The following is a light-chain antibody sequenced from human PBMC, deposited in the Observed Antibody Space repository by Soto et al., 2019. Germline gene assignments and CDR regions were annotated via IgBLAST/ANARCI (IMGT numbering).Light chain of an antibody. J-gene: IGKJ4*01. CDR3: KQSRSFPLT. V-gene: IGKV1-12*01. CDR2: AAS. CDR1: QDLDRW. Sequence: DIQMTQSPSSLSASVGDIVTITCRASQDLDRWLAWYQQKPGEAPKFLIYAASNLRSGVPSRFSGSGAGADFALTISSLQPEDVATYYCKQSRSFPLTFGGGTKVEIK.